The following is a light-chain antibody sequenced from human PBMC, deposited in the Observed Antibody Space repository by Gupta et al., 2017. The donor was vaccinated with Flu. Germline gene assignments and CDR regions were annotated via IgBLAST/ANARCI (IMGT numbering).Light chain of an antibody. J-gene: IGKJ4*01. CDR1: QSVSSY. CDR3: QQRSNWPSLT. CDR2: DVS. V-gene: IGKV3-11*01. Sequence: ATLSLSPGERATLSCRASQSVSSYVAWYQQKPGQAPRLLIHDVSSRATGVPARFSGSGSGTDFTLTISSLEPEDFAVYYCQQRSNWPSLTFGGGTKVEIK.